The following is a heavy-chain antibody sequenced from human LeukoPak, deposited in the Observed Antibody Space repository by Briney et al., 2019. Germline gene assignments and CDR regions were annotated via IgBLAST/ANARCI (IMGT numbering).Heavy chain of an antibody. J-gene: IGHJ4*02. CDR1: GGSFSGYY. CDR3: ARGGGRWLPLNY. V-gene: IGHV4-34*01. D-gene: IGHD5-24*01. CDR2: INHSGST. Sequence: SETLSLTCAVYGGSFSGYYWSWIRHPPGKGLEWIGEINHSGSTNYNPSLKSRVTISVDTSKNQFSLKLSSVTAADTAVYYCARGGGRWLPLNYWGQGTLVTVSS.